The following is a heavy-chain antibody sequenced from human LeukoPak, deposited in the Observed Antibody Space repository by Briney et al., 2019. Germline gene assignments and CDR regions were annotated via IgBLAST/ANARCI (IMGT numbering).Heavy chain of an antibody. CDR3: ARRGGYSGYDWGDYYYYYMDV. Sequence: GGSLRLSCAASGFTFDDYTMHWVRQAPGKGLEWVSSISSSVSTIYYADSVKGRFTISRDNAKNSLYLQMNSLRADDTAVYYCARRGGYSGYDWGDYYYYYMDVWGKGTTVTVSS. D-gene: IGHD5-12*01. V-gene: IGHV3-48*04. CDR1: GFTFDDYT. CDR2: ISSSVSTI. J-gene: IGHJ6*03.